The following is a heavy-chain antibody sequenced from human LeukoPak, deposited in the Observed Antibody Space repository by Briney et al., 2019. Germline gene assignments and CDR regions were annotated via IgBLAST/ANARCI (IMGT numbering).Heavy chain of an antibody. CDR3: ARDRDYAFDY. CDR1: GFTLSSYS. Sequence: PGGSLRLSCAASGFTLSSYSMNWVRQAPGKGLEWFSYINSDVYSNTIYYADTVKGRFTISRDNDKNSLYLQMNSLRDEATAVYYCARDRDYAFDYWGQGTLVTASS. D-gene: IGHD4-17*01. CDR2: INSDVYSNTI. V-gene: IGHV3-48*02. J-gene: IGHJ4*02.